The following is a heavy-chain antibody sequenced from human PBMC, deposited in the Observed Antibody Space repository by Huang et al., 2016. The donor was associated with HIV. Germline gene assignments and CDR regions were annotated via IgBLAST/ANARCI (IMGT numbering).Heavy chain of an antibody. CDR1: GGSVSSGSYY. Sequence: QVQLQESGPGLVKPSETLSLTCTVSGGSVSSGSYYWSWIRQPPGKGLEWSGYIYYSGSTNYNPSLKSRVTISVDTSKNQFALKLNSVTAADTAVYYCAREMAARPGFDYWGQGTLVTVSS. CDR3: AREMAARPGFDY. D-gene: IGHD6-19*01. J-gene: IGHJ4*02. V-gene: IGHV4-61*01. CDR2: IYYSGST.